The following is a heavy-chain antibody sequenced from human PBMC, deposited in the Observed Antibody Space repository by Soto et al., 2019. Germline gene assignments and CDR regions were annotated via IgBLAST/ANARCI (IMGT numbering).Heavy chain of an antibody. D-gene: IGHD1-7*01. Sequence: GESLKISCKGSGCSFTSYWIGWVRQMPGKGLEWMGIIYPGDSDTRYSPSFQGQVTISADKSISTAYLQWSSLKASDTAMYYCARLEPARDNWNYVEGLGWFDPWGQGTLVTVSS. CDR1: GCSFTSYW. J-gene: IGHJ5*02. V-gene: IGHV5-51*01. CDR3: ARLEPARDNWNYVEGLGWFDP. CDR2: IYPGDSDT.